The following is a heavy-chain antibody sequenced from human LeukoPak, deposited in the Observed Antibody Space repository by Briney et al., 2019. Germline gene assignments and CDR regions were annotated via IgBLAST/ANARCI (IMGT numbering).Heavy chain of an antibody. CDR1: GFTFSSYW. V-gene: IGHV3-7*01. J-gene: IGHJ4*02. CDR2: IKKDGSEK. Sequence: PGGSLRLSCAASGFTFSSYWMSWVRQSPGKGLEWVANIKKDGSEKYYVDSVKGRFTISRDDAKNLLYLDMNSLRAEDTAVYYCARGHTAVTRHFDFWGQGTLVTVSS. D-gene: IGHD4-17*01. CDR3: ARGHTAVTRHFDF.